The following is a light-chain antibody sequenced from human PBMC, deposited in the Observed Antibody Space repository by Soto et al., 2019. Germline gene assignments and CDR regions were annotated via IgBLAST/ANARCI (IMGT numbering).Light chain of an antibody. Sequence: EIVMTQSPATLSVSPGERATLSCRASQSVSSNLAWYQQKPGQAPSLLIYGASTSATGIPARFSGSGSGTEFTLTISSLQSEDFAVYYCQQYYTWPLTFGGGTKVEIK. CDR2: GAS. V-gene: IGKV3-15*01. J-gene: IGKJ4*01. CDR1: QSVSSN. CDR3: QQYYTWPLT.